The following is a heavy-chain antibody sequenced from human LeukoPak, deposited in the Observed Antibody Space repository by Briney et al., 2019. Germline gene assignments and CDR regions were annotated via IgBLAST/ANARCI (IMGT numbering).Heavy chain of an antibody. CDR3: ARDPYSGGYGDYYYYYMDL. CDR1: GFTFSTYN. D-gene: IGHD1-26*01. J-gene: IGHJ6*03. Sequence: GGSLRLSCAASGFTFSTYNMNWVRQAPGKGLEWVSSITSSSSYIYYADSVKGRFTISRDNAKNSLYLQMNSLRAEDTAVYYCARDPYSGGYGDYYYYYMDLWGQGTTVTISS. V-gene: IGHV3-21*01. CDR2: ITSSSSYI.